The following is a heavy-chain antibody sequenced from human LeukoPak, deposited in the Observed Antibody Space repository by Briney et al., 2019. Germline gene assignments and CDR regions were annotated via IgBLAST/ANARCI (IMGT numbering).Heavy chain of an antibody. J-gene: IGHJ4*02. CDR3: AREKAPYGFFDY. V-gene: IGHV1-69*05. Sequence: SVKVPCKASGGTFSSYAISWVRQAPGQGLEWMGRIIPIFGTANYAQKFQGRVTITTDESTSTAYMELSSLRSEDTAVYYCAREKAPYGFFDYWGQGTLVTVSS. D-gene: IGHD4-17*01. CDR2: IIPIFGTA. CDR1: GGTFSSYA.